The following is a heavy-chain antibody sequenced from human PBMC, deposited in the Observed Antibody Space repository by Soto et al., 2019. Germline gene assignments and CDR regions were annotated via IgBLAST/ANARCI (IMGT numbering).Heavy chain of an antibody. CDR3: ARDGGYCSSTSCYGTHYYYYMDV. CDR1: GYTFTSYG. D-gene: IGHD2-2*01. Sequence: ASVKVSCKASGYTFTSYGISWVRQAPGQGLEWMGWISAYNGNTNYAQKLQGRVTMTTDTSTSTAYMELRSLRSDDTAVYYCARDGGYCSSTSCYGTHYYYYMDVWGKGTTVTVSS. V-gene: IGHV1-18*01. CDR2: ISAYNGNT. J-gene: IGHJ6*03.